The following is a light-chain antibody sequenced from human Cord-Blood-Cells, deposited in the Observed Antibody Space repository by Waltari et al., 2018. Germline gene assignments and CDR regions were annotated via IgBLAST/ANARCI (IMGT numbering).Light chain of an antibody. Sequence: QSVLTQPPSASGTPGQRVTISCSGSSSNIGSNTVNWYQQLPGTAPKLLIYSNSQRPPGVPDRFSGSKSGTSASRAISGLQSEEEADYYCAAWDDSLNGPVFGGGTKLTVL. CDR1: SSNIGSNT. CDR2: SNS. CDR3: AAWDDSLNGPV. J-gene: IGLJ3*02. V-gene: IGLV1-44*01.